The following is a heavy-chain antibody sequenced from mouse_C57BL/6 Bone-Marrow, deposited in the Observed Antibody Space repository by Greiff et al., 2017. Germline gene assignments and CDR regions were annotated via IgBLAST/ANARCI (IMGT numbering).Heavy chain of an antibody. J-gene: IGHJ1*03. CDR2: IDPSDSYT. CDR1: GYTFTSYW. V-gene: IGHV1-69*01. CDR3: AHYGSSGYCDV. D-gene: IGHD1-1*01. Sequence: QVQLQQPGAELVMPGASVKLSCKASGYTFTSYWMHWVKQRPGQGLEWIGEIDPSDSYTNYNQKFKGKSTLTVDKSSSTAYMQLSSLTSEDSAVYYCAHYGSSGYCDVWGTGTTVTVSS.